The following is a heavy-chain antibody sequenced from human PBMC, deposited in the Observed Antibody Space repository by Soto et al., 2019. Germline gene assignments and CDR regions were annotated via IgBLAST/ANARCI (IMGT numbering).Heavy chain of an antibody. V-gene: IGHV4-61*01. J-gene: IGHJ4*02. CDR1: GGSVSSGSYY. Sequence: SETLSLTCTVSGGSVSSGSYYWSWIRQPPGKGLEWIGYIYYSGSTNYNPSLKSRVTISVDTSKNQFSLKLSSVTAADTAVYYCARELIYDFWSGYYLGRAATAPPYFDYWGQGTLVTVSS. CDR2: IYYSGST. CDR3: ARELIYDFWSGYYLGRAATAPPYFDY. D-gene: IGHD3-3*01.